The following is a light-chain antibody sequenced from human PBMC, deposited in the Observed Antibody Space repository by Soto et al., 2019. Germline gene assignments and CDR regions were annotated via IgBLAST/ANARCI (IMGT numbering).Light chain of an antibody. Sequence: EIVLTQSPGTLSLSPGERATLSCRASQSVSSNYLAWYQQKPGQATRLLIYGASSRATGIPDRFSGSGSGTDFTLTISSLEPEDFALYYCQQYGSSPLFAFGPGTEVDLK. J-gene: IGKJ3*01. V-gene: IGKV3-20*01. CDR1: QSVSSNY. CDR2: GAS. CDR3: QQYGSSPLFA.